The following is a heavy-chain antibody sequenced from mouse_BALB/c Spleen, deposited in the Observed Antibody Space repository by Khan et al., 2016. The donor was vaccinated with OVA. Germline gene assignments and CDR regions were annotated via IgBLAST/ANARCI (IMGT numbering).Heavy chain of an antibody. CDR3: ARKNVSDFDY. Sequence: VQLQQPGPELVKPGASVKISCKASGYSFTGYFMNWVMQSHGKSLEWIGRINPHIGETFYNQKFKGKATLTVDESSSTVHMELRSLASEDSAVYYCARKNVSDFDYWGQGTTLTVSS. CDR2: INPHIGET. J-gene: IGHJ2*01. CDR1: GYSFTGYF. V-gene: IGHV1-20*02.